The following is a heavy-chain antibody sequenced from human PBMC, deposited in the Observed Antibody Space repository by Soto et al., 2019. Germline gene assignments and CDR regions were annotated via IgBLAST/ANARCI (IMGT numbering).Heavy chain of an antibody. CDR1: GFTFSSYA. CDR2: ISGSGGST. J-gene: IGHJ4*02. Sequence: EVQLLESGGGLVQPGGSLRLSCAASGFTFSSYAMSWVRQAPGKGLEWVSAISGSGGSTYYADSVKGRFTISRDNSKNTLYLQMNSLRAEDTAVYYCAKPDLLWFGELLPLDYWGQGNLVTVSS. CDR3: AKPDLLWFGELLPLDY. D-gene: IGHD3-10*01. V-gene: IGHV3-23*01.